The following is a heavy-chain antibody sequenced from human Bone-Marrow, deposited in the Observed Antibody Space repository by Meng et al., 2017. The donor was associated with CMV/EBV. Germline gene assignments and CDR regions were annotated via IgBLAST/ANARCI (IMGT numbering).Heavy chain of an antibody. CDR1: GFTVSSNY. CDR3: ARDPGYDFWSGYYTPGSYYGMDV. Sequence: GESLKISCAASGFTVSSNYMSWVRQAPGKGLEWVSVIYSGGSTYYADSVKGRFTISRDNSKNTLYLQMNSLRAEDTAVYYCARDPGYDFWSGYYTPGSYYGMDVWGQGTTVTVSS. D-gene: IGHD3-3*01. V-gene: IGHV3-53*01. J-gene: IGHJ6*01. CDR2: IYSGGST.